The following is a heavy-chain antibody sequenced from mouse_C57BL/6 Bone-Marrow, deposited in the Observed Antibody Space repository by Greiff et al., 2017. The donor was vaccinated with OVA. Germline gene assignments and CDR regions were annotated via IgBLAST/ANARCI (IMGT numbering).Heavy chain of an antibody. V-gene: IGHV10-1*01. J-gene: IGHJ1*03. CDR1: GFSFNTYA. CDR2: IRSKSNNYAT. Sequence: EVKLLESGGGLVQPKGSLKLSCAASGFSFNTYAMNWVRQAPGKGLEWVARIRSKSNNYATYYADSVKDRFTISRDDSESMLYLQMNNLKTEDTAMYYCVRRGYSNYWYFDVWGTGTTVTVSS. CDR3: VRRGYSNYWYFDV. D-gene: IGHD2-5*01.